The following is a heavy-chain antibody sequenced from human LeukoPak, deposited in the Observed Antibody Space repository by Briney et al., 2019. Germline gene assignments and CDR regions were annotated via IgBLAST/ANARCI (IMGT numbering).Heavy chain of an antibody. CDR1: GGSFSGYY. CDR3: ARGDYYDSSGYYSHYYYGMDV. J-gene: IGHJ6*02. V-gene: IGHV4-34*01. Sequence: PSETLSLTCAVYGGSFSGYYWSWIRQPPGKGLEWIGEINHSGSTNYNPSLKSRVTMSVDTSKNQFSLKLSSVTAADTAVYYCARGDYYDSSGYYSHYYYGMDVWGQGTTVTVSS. CDR2: INHSGST. D-gene: IGHD3-22*01.